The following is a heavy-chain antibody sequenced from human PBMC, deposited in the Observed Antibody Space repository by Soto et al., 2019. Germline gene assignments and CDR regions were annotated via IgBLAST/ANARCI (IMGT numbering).Heavy chain of an antibody. V-gene: IGHV3-9*01. CDR2: ISWNSGSI. Sequence: GGSLRLSCAASGFTFDDYAMHWVRQAPGKGLEWVSGISWNSGSIGYADSVKGRFTISRDNAKNSLYLQMNSLRAEDTALYYCAKARGEGLHLGELSLIDYWGQGTLVTVSS. J-gene: IGHJ4*02. CDR3: AKARGEGLHLGELSLIDY. CDR1: GFTFDDYA. D-gene: IGHD3-16*02.